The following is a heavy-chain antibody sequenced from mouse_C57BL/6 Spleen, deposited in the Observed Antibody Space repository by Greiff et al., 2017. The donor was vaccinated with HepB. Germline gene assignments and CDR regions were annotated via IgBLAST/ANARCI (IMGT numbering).Heavy chain of an antibody. Sequence: QVQLQQSGAELVKPGASVNLSCKASGYTFTSYWMHWVKQRPGQGLEWIGMIHPNSGSTNYNEKFKSKATLTVDKSSSTAYMQLSSLTSEDSAVYYCALYVGPYYFDYWGQGTTLTVSS. V-gene: IGHV1-64*01. CDR2: IHPNSGST. J-gene: IGHJ2*01. CDR3: ALYVGPYYFDY. D-gene: IGHD1-1*01. CDR1: GYTFTSYW.